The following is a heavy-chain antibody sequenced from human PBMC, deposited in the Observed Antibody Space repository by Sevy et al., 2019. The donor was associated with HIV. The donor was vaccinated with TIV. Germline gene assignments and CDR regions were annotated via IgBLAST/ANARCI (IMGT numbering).Heavy chain of an antibody. CDR3: AKDIVVVVAAHDGMDV. CDR1: GFTFSSYA. CDR2: ISGSGGST. D-gene: IGHD2-15*01. Sequence: GGSLRLSCAASGFTFSSYAMSWVRQAPGKGLEWVSAISGSGGSTYYADSVKGRLTISRDNSKNTLYLQMNSLRAEDTDVYYCAKDIVVVVAAHDGMDVWGQGTTVTVSS. J-gene: IGHJ6*02. V-gene: IGHV3-23*01.